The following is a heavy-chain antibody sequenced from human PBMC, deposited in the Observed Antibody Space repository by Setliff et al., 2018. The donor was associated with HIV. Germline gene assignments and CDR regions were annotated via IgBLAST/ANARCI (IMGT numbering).Heavy chain of an antibody. J-gene: IGHJ3*01. D-gene: IGHD2-2*01. CDR1: EYNFTKYS. Sequence: ASVKVSCKASEYNFTKYSMPWVRQAPGQSLEWMGWINGGNGNTKYSQKFLARVTFTRDTSASTAYMELSSLRSEDTAVYYCARERRGWTSNSCYVDAFDLWGQGTMVTVSS. CDR2: INGGNGNT. V-gene: IGHV1-3*01. CDR3: ARERRGWTSNSCYVDAFDL.